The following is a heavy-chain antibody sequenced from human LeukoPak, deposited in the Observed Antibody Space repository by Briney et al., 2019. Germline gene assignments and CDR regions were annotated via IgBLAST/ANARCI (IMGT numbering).Heavy chain of an antibody. J-gene: IGHJ5*02. CDR1: GGSISSYY. CDR3: AASEEGYCSGGSCYNWFDP. V-gene: IGHV4-59*01. Sequence: PSETLSLTCTVSGGSISSYYWSWIRQPPGKGLEWIGYIYHSGSTNYNPSLKSRVTIPVDTSKNQFSLKLSSVTAADTAVYYCAASEEGYCSGGSCYNWFDPWGQGTLVTVSS. CDR2: IYHSGST. D-gene: IGHD2-15*01.